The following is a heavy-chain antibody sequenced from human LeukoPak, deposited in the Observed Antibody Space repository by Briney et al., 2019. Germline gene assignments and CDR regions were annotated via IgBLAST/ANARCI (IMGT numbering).Heavy chain of an antibody. CDR3: ARNSDYYDYSPQSV. V-gene: IGHV3-30*19. CDR2: IGHDGADK. CDR1: GFTFTSYG. Sequence: GGSLRLSCVVSGFTFTSYGVHWVRQAPGKGLEWVALIGHDGADKYYADSVKGRFLISRDNSKNMLFLQMNSLIIEDTAVYYCARNSDYYDYSPQSVWGQGTLVIVS. D-gene: IGHD3-22*01. J-gene: IGHJ4*02.